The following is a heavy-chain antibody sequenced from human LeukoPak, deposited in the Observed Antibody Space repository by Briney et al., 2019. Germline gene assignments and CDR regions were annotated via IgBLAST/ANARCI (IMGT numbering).Heavy chain of an antibody. J-gene: IGHJ4*02. V-gene: IGHV1-69*05. CDR3: AVVVVAATVDY. CDR1: GGTFSSYA. CDR2: IIPIFGTA. Sequence: SVKVSCKASGGTFSSYAISWVRQAPGQGLEWMGRIIPIFGTANYAPKFQGRVTITTDESTSTAYMELSSLRSEDTAVYYCAVVVVAATVDYWGQGTLVTVSS. D-gene: IGHD2-15*01.